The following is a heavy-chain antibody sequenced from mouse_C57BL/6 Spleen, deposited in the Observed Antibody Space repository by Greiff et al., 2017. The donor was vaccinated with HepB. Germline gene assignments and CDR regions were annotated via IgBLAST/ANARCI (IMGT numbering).Heavy chain of an antibody. V-gene: IGHV2-9-1*01. CDR1: GFSLTSYA. Sequence: QVQLKESGPGLVAPSQSLSITCTASGFSLTSYAISWVRQPPGKGLEWLGVIWTGGGTNYNSALKYRLSISKDNSKSQVFLKMNSLQTDDTARYYCARNSPIYYYGSLDYWGQGTTLTVSS. CDR3: ARNSPIYYYGSLDY. J-gene: IGHJ2*01. D-gene: IGHD1-1*01. CDR2: IWTGGGT.